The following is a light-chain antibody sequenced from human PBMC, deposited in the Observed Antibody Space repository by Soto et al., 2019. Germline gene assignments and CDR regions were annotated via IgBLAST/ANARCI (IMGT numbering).Light chain of an antibody. V-gene: IGLV1-40*01. CDR1: RSNIGAAYD. CDR2: GND. Sequence: QSVLTQPPSVSGAPGQRVTISCTGSRSNIGAAYDVHWYQQVPGTAPKLLIYGNDNQVAGVPDRFSGSKSGTSASLAITGLQPEDEADYYCQSYDNSQSGSYVFGTGTKLTVL. CDR3: QSYDNSQSGSYV. J-gene: IGLJ1*01.